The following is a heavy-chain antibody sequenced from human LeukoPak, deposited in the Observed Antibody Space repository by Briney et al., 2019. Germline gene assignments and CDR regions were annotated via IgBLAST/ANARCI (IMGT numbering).Heavy chain of an antibody. D-gene: IGHD6-19*01. CDR2: ISSSRSYT. Sequence: GGSLRLSCAASGFTFSDYYMSWIRQAPGKGLEWVSYISSSRSYTNYGASLKGRFTISRDNAQDSLYLQMNSLRVEDTAVYYCARRYSSGWYVDFWGQGTLGTVSS. CDR3: ARRYSSGWYVDF. CDR1: GFTFSDYY. V-gene: IGHV3-11*03. J-gene: IGHJ4*02.